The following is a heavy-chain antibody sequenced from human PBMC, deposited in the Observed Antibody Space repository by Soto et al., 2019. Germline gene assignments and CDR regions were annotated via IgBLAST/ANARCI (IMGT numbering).Heavy chain of an antibody. Sequence: PSETLSLTCTVSGGSISSYYWSWIRQPPGKGLEWIGYVYYSGSTNYNPSLKSRVTISVDTSKNQFSLKLSSVTAADTAVYYCARSGWYSSSWFYFDYWGQGTLVTVSS. CDR3: ARSGWYSSSWFYFDY. CDR1: GGSISSYY. V-gene: IGHV4-59*01. J-gene: IGHJ4*02. CDR2: VYYSGST. D-gene: IGHD6-13*01.